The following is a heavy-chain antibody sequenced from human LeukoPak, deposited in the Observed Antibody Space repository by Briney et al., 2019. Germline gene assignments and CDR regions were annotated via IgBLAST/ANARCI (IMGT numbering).Heavy chain of an antibody. D-gene: IGHD3-22*01. J-gene: IGHJ6*03. V-gene: IGHV3-49*04. CDR3: TRAARVVTPYYYYYYMDV. Sequence: GRSLRLSCTASGFTFGDYAMSWVRQAPGKGLEWVGFVRSKAYGGTTEYAASVKGRFTISRDDSKSIAYLQMNSLKTEDTAVYYCTRAARVVTPYYYYYYMDVWGKGTTVTVSS. CDR1: GFTFGDYA. CDR2: VRSKAYGGTT.